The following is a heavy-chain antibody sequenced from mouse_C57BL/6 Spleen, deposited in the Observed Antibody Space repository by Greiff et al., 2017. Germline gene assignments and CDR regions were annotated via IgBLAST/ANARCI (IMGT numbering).Heavy chain of an antibody. CDR1: GFNIKDDY. Sequence: VQLQQSGAELVRPGASVKLSCTASGFNIKDDYMHWVKQRPEQGLEWIGWLDPENGDTEYASKFQGKATITADTSSNTAYLQLSSLTSEDTAVYYCTTSTMVTTGFAYWGQGTLVTVSA. J-gene: IGHJ3*01. V-gene: IGHV14-4*01. D-gene: IGHD2-2*01. CDR2: LDPENGDT. CDR3: TTSTMVTTGFAY.